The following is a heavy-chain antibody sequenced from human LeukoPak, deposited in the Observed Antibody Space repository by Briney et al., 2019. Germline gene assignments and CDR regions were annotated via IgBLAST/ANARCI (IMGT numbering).Heavy chain of an antibody. V-gene: IGHV3-23*01. D-gene: IGHD6-13*01. CDR2: ISGSGGST. CDR1: GFTFRNYA. CDR3: AKGQSAGTRVFRWFDP. Sequence: GGSLRLACTASGFTFRNYAMSWVRHAPGGGLEFVSAISGSGGSTYYADSVKGRFTIARDNSNNTLYLQMNSLRAEDTAVYYCAKGQSAGTRVFRWFDPWGQGTLVTVSS. J-gene: IGHJ5*02.